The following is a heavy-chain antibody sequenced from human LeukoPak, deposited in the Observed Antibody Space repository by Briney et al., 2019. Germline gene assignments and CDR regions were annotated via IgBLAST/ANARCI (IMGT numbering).Heavy chain of an antibody. Sequence: ASVKVSCKASGYTFTSYDINWVRQATGQGLEWMGWMNPNSGNTGYAQKFQGRVTMTRNTSISTAYMELSSLRSEDTAVYYCARYGYCSSTSCRRASSDFDYWGQGTLVTVSS. J-gene: IGHJ4*02. CDR2: MNPNSGNT. CDR3: ARYGYCSSTSCRRASSDFDY. D-gene: IGHD2-2*03. CDR1: GYTFTSYD. V-gene: IGHV1-8*01.